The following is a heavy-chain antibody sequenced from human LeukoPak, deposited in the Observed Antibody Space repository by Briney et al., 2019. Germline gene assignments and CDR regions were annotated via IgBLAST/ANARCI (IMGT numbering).Heavy chain of an antibody. D-gene: IGHD3-10*01. CDR1: GYTFTSYY. CDR3: ARGGSGSGSYYNVTVFDY. CDR2: INPSGGST. Sequence: ASVKVSCKASGYTFTSYYMHWVRQAPGQGLDWMGIINPSGGSTSYAQKFQGRVTMTRDTSTSTVYMELSSLRSEDTAVYYCARGGSGSGSYYNVTVFDYWGQGTLVTVSS. V-gene: IGHV1-46*01. J-gene: IGHJ4*02.